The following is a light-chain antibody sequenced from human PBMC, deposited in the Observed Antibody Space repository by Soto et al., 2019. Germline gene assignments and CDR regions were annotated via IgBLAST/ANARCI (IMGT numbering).Light chain of an antibody. J-gene: IGLJ3*02. CDR3: CSYAGSYTWV. CDR2: DVS. Sequence: QSALTQPSSVSGSPGQSVTISCTGTRSDVGGYAYISWYQQHPGKVPKLIIYDVSKRPSGVPDRFSGSKSGNTASLTISGRQAEDEADYYCCSYAGSYTWVFGGGTKVTVL. V-gene: IGLV2-11*01. CDR1: RSDVGGYAY.